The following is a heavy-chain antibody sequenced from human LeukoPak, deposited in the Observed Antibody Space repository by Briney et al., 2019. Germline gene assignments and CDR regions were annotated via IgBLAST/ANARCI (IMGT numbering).Heavy chain of an antibody. D-gene: IGHD4-17*01. CDR3: ARVDTATTLFPF. V-gene: IGHV3-74*01. Sequence: GGSLRLSCAASGSTFSNYWMHWVRQAPGKGLVWVSRINSDGSSTNYADSVKGRFTISRDNAKNTLYLQMNSLRADDTGMYYCARVDTATTLFPFWGQGTLVTVSS. CDR2: INSDGSST. CDR1: GSTFSNYW. J-gene: IGHJ4*02.